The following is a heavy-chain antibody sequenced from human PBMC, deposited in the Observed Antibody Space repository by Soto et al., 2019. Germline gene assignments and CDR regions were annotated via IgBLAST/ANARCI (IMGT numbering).Heavy chain of an antibody. CDR2: IHYSGST. J-gene: IGHJ5*02. Sequence: SETLSLTSTVSGGSISSSSYYWGWIRQPPGKGLEWIGSIHYSGSTYYNPSLKSRVTISVDTSKNQFSLKLSSVTAADTAVYYCAGRRDGYSSGWYNYWFDPWGQGTLVTVSS. CDR3: AGRRDGYSSGWYNYWFDP. CDR1: GGSISSSSYY. D-gene: IGHD6-19*01. V-gene: IGHV4-39*01.